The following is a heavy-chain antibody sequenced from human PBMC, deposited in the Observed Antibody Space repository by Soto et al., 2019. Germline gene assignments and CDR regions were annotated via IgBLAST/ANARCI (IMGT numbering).Heavy chain of an antibody. Sequence: VKVSCKASGGTFSSYAISWVRQAPGQGLEWMGGIIPIFGTANYAQKFQGRVTITADESTSTAYMELSSLRSEDTAVYYCAILYCSGGSCSPTYFDYWGQGTLVTVAS. CDR2: IIPIFGTA. V-gene: IGHV1-69*13. CDR1: GGTFSSYA. CDR3: AILYCSGGSCSPTYFDY. D-gene: IGHD2-15*01. J-gene: IGHJ4*02.